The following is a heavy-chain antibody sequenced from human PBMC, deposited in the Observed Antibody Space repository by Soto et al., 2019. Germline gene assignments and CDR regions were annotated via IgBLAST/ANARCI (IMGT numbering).Heavy chain of an antibody. CDR3: AAIPLTSGVVSGRFDP. V-gene: IGHV4-4*02. Sequence: QVHLQESGPGLMKPSGTLALTSAVSGGSISSDKWWTWVRQPPGKGLEWIGEISHRGSTNYRPSFQSRLSFSVDTGKTQLCLRLTSVTAADTDVYYCAAIPLTSGVVSGRFDPWGQGIMVSVSS. CDR2: ISHRGST. D-gene: IGHD3-3*01. CDR1: GGSISSDKW. J-gene: IGHJ5*02.